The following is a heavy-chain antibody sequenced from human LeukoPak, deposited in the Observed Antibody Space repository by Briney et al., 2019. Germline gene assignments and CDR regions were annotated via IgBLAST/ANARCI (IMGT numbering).Heavy chain of an antibody. V-gene: IGHV4-4*02. Sequence: SVTLSLTCDVSGGSVTSTNWWTWVRQPPGNGLEWSGKDHLDGRTNYNPSLKSRLIMSVDLPENHLSLKLTSVTAADTAVYYCAREGGFYRPLDYSGQGTLVTVSS. D-gene: IGHD3-3*01. CDR1: GGSVTSTNW. J-gene: IGHJ4*02. CDR2: DHLDGRT. CDR3: AREGGFYRPLDY.